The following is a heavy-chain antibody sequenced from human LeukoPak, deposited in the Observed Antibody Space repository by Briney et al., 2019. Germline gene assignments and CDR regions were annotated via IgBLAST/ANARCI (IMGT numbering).Heavy chain of an antibody. J-gene: IGHJ4*02. CDR2: ISSSSSYI. CDR1: GFTFSSYS. D-gene: IGHD3-10*01. V-gene: IGHV3-21*01. CDR3: ARANCYGSGTWSDY. Sequence: GGSLRLSCAASGFTFSSYSMNWVRQAPGKGLEWVSSISSSSSYIYYADSVKGRFTISRDNAKNSLYLQMNSLRAEDTAVCYCARANCYGSGTWSDYWGQGTLVTVSS.